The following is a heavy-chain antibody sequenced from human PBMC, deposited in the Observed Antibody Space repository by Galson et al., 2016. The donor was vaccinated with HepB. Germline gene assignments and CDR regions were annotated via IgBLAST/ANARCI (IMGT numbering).Heavy chain of an antibody. J-gene: IGHJ4*02. Sequence: SLRLSCAASGFSFSTSWMNWVRQAPGKGLEWVANIKEDGSDKNYVDSVKGRFTISRDNGKNSLYLQMNSLRAEDTAVYYCARGRGPTDWGQGTLVTVSS. CDR1: GFSFSTSW. D-gene: IGHD3-10*01. CDR3: ARGRGPTD. V-gene: IGHV3-7*01. CDR2: IKEDGSDK.